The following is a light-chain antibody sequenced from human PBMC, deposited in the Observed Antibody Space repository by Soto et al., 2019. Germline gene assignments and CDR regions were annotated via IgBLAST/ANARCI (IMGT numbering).Light chain of an antibody. J-gene: IGKJ1*01. CDR2: TAS. CDR1: QDISYY. V-gene: IGKV1-9*01. CDR3: HQNFNYPRT. Sequence: DIQLTQSPSFLSASVGDRVTITCRASQDISYYLAWYQQKPGKAPKLLIYTASTLQSGVPSRFSGSGSGTEFTLTISSLQPEDFATYYCHQNFNYPRTFGQGTKVEI.